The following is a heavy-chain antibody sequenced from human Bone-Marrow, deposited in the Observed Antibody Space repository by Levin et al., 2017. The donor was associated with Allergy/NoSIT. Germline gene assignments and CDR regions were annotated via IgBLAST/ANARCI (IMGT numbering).Heavy chain of an antibody. CDR2: IKRKIDGETT. J-gene: IGHJ5*02. V-gene: IGHV3-15*01. CDR3: INGVSSGS. D-gene: IGHD3-10*01. CDR1: GFTFSGEW. Sequence: TGGSLRLSCGASGFTFSGEWMHWARQTPGEGLEWVALIKRKIDGETTYYAEPVKGRFTISRDDSKNTLYLQMNSLKTEDTAIYYCINGVSSGSWGQGTLVTVSS.